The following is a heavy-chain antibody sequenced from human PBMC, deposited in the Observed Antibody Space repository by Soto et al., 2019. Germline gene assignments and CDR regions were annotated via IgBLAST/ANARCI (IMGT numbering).Heavy chain of an antibody. J-gene: IGHJ6*02. CDR1: GYTSTSYG. Sequence: ASVKVSCKASGYTSTSYGISWVRQAPGQGLEWMGWISAYNGNTNYAQKLQGRVTMTTDTSTSTAYMELRSLRSDDTAVYYCARALYSSSWYDGQHDYYYGMDVWGQGTTVTVSS. D-gene: IGHD6-13*01. V-gene: IGHV1-18*01. CDR2: ISAYNGNT. CDR3: ARALYSSSWYDGQHDYYYGMDV.